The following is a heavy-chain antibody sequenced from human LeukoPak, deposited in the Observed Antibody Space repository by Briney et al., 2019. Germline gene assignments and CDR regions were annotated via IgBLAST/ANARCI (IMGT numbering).Heavy chain of an antibody. CDR2: ISSTSRTI. Sequence: GGSLRLSCAASGFTFSSYSMNWVRQAPGKGLEWVSHISSTSRTIYYADSVKGRFTISRDDANNSLYLQLNSLRPEDTAVYFCARDRYGDYVSDCWGQGTLVTVSS. V-gene: IGHV3-48*01. CDR1: GFTFSSYS. J-gene: IGHJ4*02. CDR3: ARDRYGDYVSDC. D-gene: IGHD4-17*01.